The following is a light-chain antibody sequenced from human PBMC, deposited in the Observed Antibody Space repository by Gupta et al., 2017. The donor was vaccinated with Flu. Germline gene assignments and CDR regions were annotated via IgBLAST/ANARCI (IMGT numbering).Light chain of an antibody. J-gene: IGKJ3*01. V-gene: IGKV3-15*01. CDR2: GAI. CDR3: EQDNTWHL. Sequence: SPATLSVSPGDRVTLSCRASQSISINLAWYQQKPGRAPRLLIYGAIHRAAGIPERYSGSGSGTEFTLTSTSLQSEDFAVYFWEQDNTWHLFGHGTRVDIK. CDR1: QSISIN.